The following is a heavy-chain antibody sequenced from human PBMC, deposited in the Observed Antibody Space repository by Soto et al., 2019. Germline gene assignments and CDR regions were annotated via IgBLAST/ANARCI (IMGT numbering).Heavy chain of an antibody. Sequence: QVQLVQSGAEVKKPGSSLRVSCRASGGTFDSYSISWVRQAPGQGLEWLGKVAPIFDFSRYAPKFQGRVTITADKSTSIAYMDLSGLTSEDPAVYYCATGALGGRPQLVRDAFDFWGQGTKVTVSS. CDR1: GGTFDSYS. D-gene: IGHD3-16*01. V-gene: IGHV1-69*02. CDR2: VAPIFDFS. J-gene: IGHJ3*01. CDR3: ATGALGGRPQLVRDAFDF.